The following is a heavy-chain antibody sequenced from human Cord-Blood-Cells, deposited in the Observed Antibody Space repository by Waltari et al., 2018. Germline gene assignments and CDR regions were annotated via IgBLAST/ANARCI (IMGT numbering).Heavy chain of an antibody. Sequence: EVQLVESGGGLVKPGGSLRLSCAASGFTFSSYNMNWVRQAPGKGLGSVSAISSSSSYIYYADSVKGRFTISRDNAKNSLYLQMNSLRAEDTAVYYCARDRDSSSWFDYWGQGTLVTVSS. V-gene: IGHV3-21*01. D-gene: IGHD6-13*01. CDR3: ARDRDSSSWFDY. CDR2: ISSSSSYI. J-gene: IGHJ4*02. CDR1: GFTFSSYN.